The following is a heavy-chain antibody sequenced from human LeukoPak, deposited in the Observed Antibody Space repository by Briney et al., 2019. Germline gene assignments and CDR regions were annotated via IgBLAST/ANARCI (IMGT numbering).Heavy chain of an antibody. CDR3: AKGGRGGSAMVA. CDR1: GFTCSNYW. Sequence: GGSLRLSCAASGFTCSNYWMSWVRQAPGKGLEWLSFIDSSSSTIYYADSVKGRFAISRDNAKNSLFLQMDSLRAEDTALYYCAKGGRGGSAMVAWGQGTLVTVSS. CDR2: IDSSSSTI. V-gene: IGHV3-48*04. D-gene: IGHD5-18*01. J-gene: IGHJ5*02.